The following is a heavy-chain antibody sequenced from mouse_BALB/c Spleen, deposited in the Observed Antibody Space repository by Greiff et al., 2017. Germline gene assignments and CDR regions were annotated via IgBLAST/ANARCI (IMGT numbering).Heavy chain of an antibody. CDR2: IRLKSNNYAT. Sequence: EVKLVESGGGLVQPGGSRKLSCVASGFTFSNYWMNWVRQSPEKGLEWVAEIRLKSNNYATHYAESVKGRFTISRDDSKSSVYLQMNNIRAEDTGIYYCTRELRKYYFDDWGQGTTLTVSS. V-gene: IGHV6-6*02. CDR3: TRELRKYYFDD. CDR1: GFTFSNYW. J-gene: IGHJ2*01. D-gene: IGHD1-1*01.